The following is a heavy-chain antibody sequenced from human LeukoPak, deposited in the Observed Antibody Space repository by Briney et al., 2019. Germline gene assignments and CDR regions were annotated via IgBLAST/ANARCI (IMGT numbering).Heavy chain of an antibody. CDR2: IYSGGST. Sequence: GGFLRLSCAASGFTFSSYWMSWVRQALGKGLEWVSVIYSGGSTYYADSVKGRFTISRDNSKNTLYLQMNSLRAEDTAVYYCARYCGGDCSIDYWGQGTLVTVSS. CDR1: GFTFSSYW. D-gene: IGHD2-21*02. V-gene: IGHV3-53*01. J-gene: IGHJ4*02. CDR3: ARYCGGDCSIDY.